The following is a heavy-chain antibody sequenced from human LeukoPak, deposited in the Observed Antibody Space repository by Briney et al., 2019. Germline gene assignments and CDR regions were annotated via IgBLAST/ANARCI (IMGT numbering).Heavy chain of an antibody. J-gene: IGHJ6*03. D-gene: IGHD5-18*01. CDR2: IKQDGSEK. CDR1: GFTFSSYW. V-gene: IGHV3-7*01. Sequence: GGSLRLSCAASGFTFSSYWMSWVRQAPGKGLEWVANIKQDGSEKYYVDSVKGRFTISRDNAKNSLYLQMNSLRAEDTAVYYCARGVRGYSYANYYYYCYMDVWGKGTTVIVSS. CDR3: ARGVRGYSYANYYYYCYMDV.